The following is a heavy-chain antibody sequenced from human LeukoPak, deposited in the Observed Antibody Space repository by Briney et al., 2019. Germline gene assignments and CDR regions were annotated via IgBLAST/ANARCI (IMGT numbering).Heavy chain of an antibody. Sequence: GESLKISCKGSGYSFTSYWIGWVRQMPGKGLEWMGIIYPGDSDTRYSPSFQGQVTISADKSISTAYLQWSSLKASDTAMYYCARHGNTFGGVIAKGDAFDIWGQGTMVTVSS. D-gene: IGHD3-16*02. CDR3: ARHGNTFGGVIAKGDAFDI. V-gene: IGHV5-51*01. J-gene: IGHJ3*02. CDR2: IYPGDSDT. CDR1: GYSFTSYW.